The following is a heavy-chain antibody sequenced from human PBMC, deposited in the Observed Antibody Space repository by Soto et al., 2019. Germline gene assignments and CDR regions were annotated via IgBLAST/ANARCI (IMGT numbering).Heavy chain of an antibody. D-gene: IGHD3-22*01. CDR2: IYHSGST. CDR3: VSVHAIVVGKNTYNWFEP. Sequence: SETLSLTCAGSGGSISSGGYSWSSIRQPPGKGLEWIGYIYHSGSTYYNPSLKSRVTISVDRSKNQFSLKLSSVTAADTAVYYCVSVHAIVVGKNTYNWFEPWGQGTRVSVSS. J-gene: IGHJ5*02. CDR1: GGSISSGGYS. V-gene: IGHV4-30-2*01.